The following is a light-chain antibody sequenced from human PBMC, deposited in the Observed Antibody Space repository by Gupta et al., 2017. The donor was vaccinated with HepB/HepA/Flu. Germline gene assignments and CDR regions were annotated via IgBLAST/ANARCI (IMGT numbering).Light chain of an antibody. CDR3: NSRDSSGNHVV. CDR1: SLRSYY. J-gene: IGLJ2*01. CDR2: GKN. V-gene: IGLV3-19*01. Sequence: SSELTQDPAVSVALGQTVRITCQGDSLRSYYASWYQQKPGQAPVLVIYGKNNRPSGIPDRFSGSSSGNTASWTITGAQAEDEAYYDCNSRDSSGNHVVFGGGTKLTVL.